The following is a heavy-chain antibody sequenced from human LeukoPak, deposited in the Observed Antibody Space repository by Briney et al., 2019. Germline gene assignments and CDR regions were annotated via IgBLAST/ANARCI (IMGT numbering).Heavy chain of an antibody. CDR1: GYTFTGYY. CDR3: ARVGSSGWYVHPTLDY. V-gene: IGHV1-2*02. J-gene: IGHJ4*02. D-gene: IGHD6-19*01. Sequence: ASVKVSCKASGYTFTGYYMHWVRQAPGQGLEWMGWINPNSGDTNYAQKLQGRVTVTRDTSISTAYMELSRLRSDDTAVYYCARVGSSGWYVHPTLDYWGQGTLLTVSS. CDR2: INPNSGDT.